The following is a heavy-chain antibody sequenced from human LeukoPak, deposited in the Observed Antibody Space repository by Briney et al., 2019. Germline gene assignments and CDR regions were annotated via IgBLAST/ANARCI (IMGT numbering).Heavy chain of an antibody. Sequence: SETLSLTCTVSGGSISSYYWSWIRQPPGKGLEWIGYIYYSGSTNYNPSLKSRVTISVDTSKNQFSLRLSSVTAADTAVYYCASSAEYSGYDLYYGLDVWGQGTTVTVSS. J-gene: IGHJ6*02. V-gene: IGHV4-59*12. D-gene: IGHD5-12*01. CDR2: IYYSGST. CDR3: ASSAEYSGYDLYYGLDV. CDR1: GGSISSYY.